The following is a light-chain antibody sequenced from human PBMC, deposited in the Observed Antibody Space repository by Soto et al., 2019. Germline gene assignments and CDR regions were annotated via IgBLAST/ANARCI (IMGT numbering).Light chain of an antibody. Sequence: DIQLTQSPSSLSASVGDTVTITCRAGQSVKNYLNWYQLKPGKVPKLLIYAASALQSGVPARFVGGTSGTDFTLTIITLHPEDFATYFCQQTYTDRQTFGQGTKWEI. CDR1: QSVKNY. CDR2: AAS. J-gene: IGKJ2*01. CDR3: QQTYTDRQT. V-gene: IGKV1-39*01.